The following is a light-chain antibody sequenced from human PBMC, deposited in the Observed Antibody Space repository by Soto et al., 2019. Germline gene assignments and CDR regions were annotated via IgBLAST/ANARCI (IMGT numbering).Light chain of an antibody. CDR2: GAS. CDR3: QQYDSYPWT. CDR1: QSLSDS. J-gene: IGKJ1*01. V-gene: IGKV1-5*01. Sequence: TQSPSALSGSVGERATISCRASQSLSDSLAWYQQKPGQAPRLLIYGASRWESGFPARFSGSGSGTDFTLTISSLQSEDFAVYYCQQYDSYPWTFGQGTKVDIK.